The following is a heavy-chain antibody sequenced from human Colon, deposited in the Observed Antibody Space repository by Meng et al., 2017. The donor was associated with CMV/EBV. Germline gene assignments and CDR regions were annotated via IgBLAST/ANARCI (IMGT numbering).Heavy chain of an antibody. V-gene: IGHV3-15*01. Sequence: EVQLVESXGGWIKPGXSLRLACAASGFTFTDAWMSWVRQAPGKGLEWVGRIKAKADGGTTEYPAPVKGRFTISRDDSKNTLFLQMNSLKTEDTAVYYCTTGRAHWGQGTLVTVSS. CDR3: TTGRAH. J-gene: IGHJ4*02. CDR2: IKAKADGGTT. CDR1: GFTFTDAW.